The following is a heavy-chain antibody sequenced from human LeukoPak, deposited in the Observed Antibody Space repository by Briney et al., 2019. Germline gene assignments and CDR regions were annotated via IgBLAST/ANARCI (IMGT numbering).Heavy chain of an antibody. D-gene: IGHD5-24*01. CDR3: ARSDVGYSYAVFHH. CDR2: IYPGDSDV. CDR1: GYRFTEFW. J-gene: IGHJ4*02. V-gene: IGHV5-51*01. Sequence: HGESLKISCKASGYRFTEFWIAWVRRPPGKGLEWMGIIYPGDSDVRYSPSFQGQVTISADKSTKTAHLQWNNLKASDTGIYYCARSDVGYSYAVFHHWGQGTLVTVSS.